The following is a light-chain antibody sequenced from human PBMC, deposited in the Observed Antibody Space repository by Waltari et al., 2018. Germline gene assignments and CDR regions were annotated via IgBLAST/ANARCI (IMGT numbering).Light chain of an antibody. Sequence: DIQMTQSPSSVSASVGDRVTITGRASQGVSSWFAWYQQKPGKAPTLLIYAPSSLQSGVPSRVTGSGSSTDFTLTISRLQPEDFATYYCQQANSFPLTFGGGTKVEIK. J-gene: IGKJ4*01. CDR3: QQANSFPLT. V-gene: IGKV1-12*01. CDR2: APS. CDR1: QGVSSW.